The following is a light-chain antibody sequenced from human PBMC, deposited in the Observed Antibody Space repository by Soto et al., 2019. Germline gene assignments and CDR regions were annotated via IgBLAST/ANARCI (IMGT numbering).Light chain of an antibody. V-gene: IGLV1-40*01. J-gene: IGLJ2*01. CDR1: SSNIGAGYD. CDR3: QSYASSLSGVV. Sequence: QSVLTQPPSVSGAPGQRVTISCTGSSSNIGAGYDVHWYQQLPGTAPKLLIYGNSNRPSGVPDRFSGSKSGTSASLAITGLQVEDEADYYCQSYASSLSGVVFGGGTKLTVL. CDR2: GNS.